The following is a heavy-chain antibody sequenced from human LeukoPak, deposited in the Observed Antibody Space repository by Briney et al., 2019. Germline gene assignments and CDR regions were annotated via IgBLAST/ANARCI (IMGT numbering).Heavy chain of an antibody. CDR3: ARDTVIRYFEPNWFDP. CDR2: ISAYNGNT. Sequence: GASVKVSCKTSGYTFTNYGISWVRQAPGQGLEWMGWISAYNGNTHYAQKLQGRVTMTTDTSTSTAYMELRSLRSDDTAVYYCARDTVIRYFEPNWFDPWGQGTLVTVSS. V-gene: IGHV1-18*01. CDR1: GYTFTNYG. J-gene: IGHJ5*02. D-gene: IGHD3-9*01.